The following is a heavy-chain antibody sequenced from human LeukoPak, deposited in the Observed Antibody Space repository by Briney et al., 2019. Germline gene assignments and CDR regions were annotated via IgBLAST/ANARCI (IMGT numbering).Heavy chain of an antibody. CDR2: IGVAGDT. Sequence: PGGSLRLSCAASGLTFSNYDLHWVRQVTEKGLEWVSSIGVAGDTKYADSVEGRFTISRDNARNSLFLQMNSLRAGDTAVYYCLSAGSGWYFFDYWGQGTLVTVSS. CDR1: GLTFSNYD. CDR3: LSAGSGWYFFDY. V-gene: IGHV3-13*01. D-gene: IGHD6-19*01. J-gene: IGHJ4*02.